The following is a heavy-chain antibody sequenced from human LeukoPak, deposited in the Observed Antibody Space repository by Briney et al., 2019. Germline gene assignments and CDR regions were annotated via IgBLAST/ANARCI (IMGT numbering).Heavy chain of an antibody. CDR2: IYYRGCT. CDR1: GGSISSYY. V-gene: IGHV4-59*01. D-gene: IGHD3-10*01. Sequence: SETLSLICTVSGGSISSYYWSWIRQPPGKGLEWSGYIYYRGCTNYIPSLKSLVTISVDTSKNLFSLKLSSVTAADTAVYYCASRLWFGDDDAFDIWGQGTMVTVSS. CDR3: ASRLWFGDDDAFDI. J-gene: IGHJ3*02.